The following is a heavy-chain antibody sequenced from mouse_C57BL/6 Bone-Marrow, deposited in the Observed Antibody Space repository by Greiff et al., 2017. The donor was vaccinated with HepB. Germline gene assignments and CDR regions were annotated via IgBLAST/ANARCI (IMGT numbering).Heavy chain of an antibody. J-gene: IGHJ3*01. Sequence: VQLKESGAELVRPGASVKLSCTASGFNIKDDYMHWVKQRPEQGLEWIGWIDPENGDTEYASKFQGKATITADTSSNTAYLQLSSLTSEDTAVYYCTTEGSYYYFFGVFAYWGQGTLVTVSA. CDR1: GFNIKDDY. CDR3: TTEGSYYYFFGVFAY. D-gene: IGHD1-1*01. V-gene: IGHV14-4*01. CDR2: IDPENGDT.